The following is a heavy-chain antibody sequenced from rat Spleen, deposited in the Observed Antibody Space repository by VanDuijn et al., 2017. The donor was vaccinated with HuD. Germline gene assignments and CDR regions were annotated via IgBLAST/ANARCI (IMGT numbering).Heavy chain of an antibody. Sequence: EVQVVESGGGLVQPKESLKISCAASGFTFSNAAMYWVRQAPGKGLEWVSSINPDGSTTFYPNSVKGRFTISRDNAKSTLYLQMDSLRSEDTATYYCARSSHMGWFAYWGQGTLVTVSS. CDR1: GFTFSNAA. J-gene: IGHJ3*01. CDR3: ARSSHMGWFAY. D-gene: IGHD1-2*01. V-gene: IGHV5-29*01. CDR2: INPDGSTT.